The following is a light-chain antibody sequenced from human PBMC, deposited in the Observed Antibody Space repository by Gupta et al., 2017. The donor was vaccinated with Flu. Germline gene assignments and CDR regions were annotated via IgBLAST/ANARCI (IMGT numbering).Light chain of an antibody. CDR1: SSDIGGYNY. V-gene: IGLV2-14*01. Sequence: SVLPHPASVSGSPGQPITISCPGASSDIGGYNYVSWYQQHPGKAPKLLIYEVTNRPLGTSNRFSGSKSGNTASLTISGLQAEDEADYYCSSKRSGSTYVFGSGTTVTVL. J-gene: IGLJ1*01. CDR3: SSKRSGSTYV. CDR2: EVT.